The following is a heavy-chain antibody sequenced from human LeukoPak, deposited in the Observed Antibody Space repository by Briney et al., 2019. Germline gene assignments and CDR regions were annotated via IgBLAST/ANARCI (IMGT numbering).Heavy chain of an antibody. V-gene: IGHV3-20*04. CDR3: AGGYDSSGYYYHALDI. Sequence: GGSLRLSCAASGFTFDDYGMNWVRQAPGKGLEWVSGINWNGGSTGYADSVKGRFTISRDNAKNSLYLQMNSLRAEDTALYYCAGGYDSSGYYYHALDIWGRGTMVTVSS. J-gene: IGHJ3*02. D-gene: IGHD3-22*01. CDR1: GFTFDDYG. CDR2: INWNGGST.